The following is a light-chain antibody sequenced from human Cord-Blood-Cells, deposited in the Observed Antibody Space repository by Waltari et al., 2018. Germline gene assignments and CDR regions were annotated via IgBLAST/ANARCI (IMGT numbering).Light chain of an antibody. CDR3: QQYNNWPPA. CDR1: PGVSSN. CDR2: GAS. V-gene: IGKV3-15*01. Sequence: EIVMTQSPATLSVSPGERATLSCRASPGVSSNLAWYQQKPGQAPRLLIYGASTRATGIPARFSGSGSETEFTLTISSLQSEDFAVYYCQQYNNWPPAFGGGTKVEIK. J-gene: IGKJ4*02.